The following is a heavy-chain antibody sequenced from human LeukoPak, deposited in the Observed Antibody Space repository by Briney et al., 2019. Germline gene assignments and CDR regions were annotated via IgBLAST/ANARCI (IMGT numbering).Heavy chain of an antibody. V-gene: IGHV3-48*03. CDR1: GFTFSSYE. Sequence: GGSLRLSCAASGFTFSSYEMDWVRQAPGRGLEWVSYISSSGSTIYYADSVKGRFTISRDNAKNSLYLQMNSLRAEDTAVYYCAGSDTTGYIPREWDYWYFDLWGRGALVTVSS. D-gene: IGHD1-1*01. J-gene: IGHJ2*01. CDR2: ISSSGSTI. CDR3: AGSDTTGYIPREWDYWYFDL.